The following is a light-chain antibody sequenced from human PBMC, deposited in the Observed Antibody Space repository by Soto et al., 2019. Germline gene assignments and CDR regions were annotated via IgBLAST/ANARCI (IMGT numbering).Light chain of an antibody. CDR1: SSDVGGYNY. Sequence: QSALTQPPSASGSPGQSVTISCTGTSSDVGGYNYVSWYQQRPGKVPRLMIYEVSKRPSGVPDRFSGSKSGNTASLTVSGLQAEDEADYYCSSYAGSKNFFGGGTKLTVL. CDR2: EVS. V-gene: IGLV2-8*01. CDR3: SSYAGSKNF. J-gene: IGLJ2*01.